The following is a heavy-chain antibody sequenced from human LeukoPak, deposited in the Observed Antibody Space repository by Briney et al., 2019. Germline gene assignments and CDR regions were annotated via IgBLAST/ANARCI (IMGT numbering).Heavy chain of an antibody. CDR2: INPNSGGT. J-gene: IGHJ4*02. V-gene: IGHV1-2*02. CDR3: ARDWNYDFWSGFGN. Sequence: GASVKVSCKASGYTFTGYYMHWVRQAPGQGLEWMGWINPNSGGTNYAQKFQGRVTMTRDTSISTAYMELSRLRSDDTAVYYCARDWNYDFWSGFGNWGQGTLVTVSS. CDR1: GYTFTGYY. D-gene: IGHD3-3*01.